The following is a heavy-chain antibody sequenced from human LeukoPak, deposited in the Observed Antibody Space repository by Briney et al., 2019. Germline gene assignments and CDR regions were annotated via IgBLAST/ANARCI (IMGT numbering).Heavy chain of an antibody. D-gene: IGHD3-10*02. CDR3: ARYVTDTFDY. Sequence: SETLCLTCTVSGVSISSSSYYWGWIRQPPGKGLEWIGSTQYCGSTYYNPSLKSRVTISVDTTKNQFPLKLSSVTAADTAVYYCARYVTDTFDYWGQGTLVIVSS. J-gene: IGHJ4*02. CDR1: GVSISSSSYY. CDR2: TQYCGST. V-gene: IGHV4-39*01.